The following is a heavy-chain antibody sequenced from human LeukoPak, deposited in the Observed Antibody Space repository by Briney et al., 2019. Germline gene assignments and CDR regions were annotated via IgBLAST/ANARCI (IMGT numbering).Heavy chain of an antibody. J-gene: IGHJ4*02. CDR3: AREGLDYSNPPVDY. V-gene: IGHV1-18*01. D-gene: IGHD4-11*01. CDR1: GYTFTSYG. Sequence: ASVTVSCKASGYTFTSYGISWVRQAPGQGLEWMGWISAYNGNTNYAQKLQGRVTMTTDTSTSTAYMELRSLRSDDTAVYYCAREGLDYSNPPVDYWGQGTLVTVSS. CDR2: ISAYNGNT.